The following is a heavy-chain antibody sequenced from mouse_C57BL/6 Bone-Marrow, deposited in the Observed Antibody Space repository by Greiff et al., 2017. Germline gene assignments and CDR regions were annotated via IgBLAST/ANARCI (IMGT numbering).Heavy chain of an antibody. CDR3: ASGGDYYGSSYFWYFDV. V-gene: IGHV1-81*01. Sequence: QVQLQQSGAELARPGASVKLSCKASGYTFTSYGISWVKQRTGQGLEWIGEIYPRSGNTYYNEKFKGKATLTADKSSSTAYMELRSLTSEDSAVYCWASGGDYYGSSYFWYFDVWGTGTTVTVSS. CDR1: GYTFTSYG. J-gene: IGHJ1*03. D-gene: IGHD1-1*01. CDR2: IYPRSGNT.